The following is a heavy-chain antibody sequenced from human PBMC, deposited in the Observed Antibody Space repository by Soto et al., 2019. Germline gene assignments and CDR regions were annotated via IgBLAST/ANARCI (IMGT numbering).Heavy chain of an antibody. V-gene: IGHV1-2*02. Sequence: ASVKVSCKASGYTFTGYYMHWVRQAPGQGLEWMGWINPNSGGTNYAQKFQGRVTMIRDTSISTAYMELSRLRSDDTAVYYCARDVEFGSIGWRNYYYYCGMDVWGQGTTVTVSS. CDR2: INPNSGGT. CDR1: GYTFTGYY. D-gene: IGHD6-19*01. CDR3: ARDVEFGSIGWRNYYYYCGMDV. J-gene: IGHJ6*02.